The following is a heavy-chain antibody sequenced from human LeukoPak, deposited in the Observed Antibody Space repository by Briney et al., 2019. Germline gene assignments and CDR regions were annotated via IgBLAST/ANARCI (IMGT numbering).Heavy chain of an antibody. CDR2: IYTSGST. CDR3: ARDGDNYYDSSGYKTPFDY. CDR1: GGSISSYH. V-gene: IGHV4-4*07. J-gene: IGHJ4*02. D-gene: IGHD3-22*01. Sequence: PSETLSLTCTVSGGSISSYHWSWIRQPAGKGLEWIGRIYTSGSTNYNPSLKSRVTISVDKSKNQFSLKLSSVTAADTAVYYCARDGDNYYDSSGYKTPFDYWGQGTLVTVSS.